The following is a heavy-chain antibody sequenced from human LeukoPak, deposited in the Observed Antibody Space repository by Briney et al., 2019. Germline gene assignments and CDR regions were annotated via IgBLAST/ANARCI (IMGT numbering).Heavy chain of an antibody. Sequence: PGGSLRLSCAASGFTFSSYWMSWVRQAPGKGLEWVSSISSSSSYIYYADSVKGRFTISRDNAKNSLYLQMNSLRAEDTAVYYCARDYYYGSGSYLKWGQGTLVTVSS. CDR2: ISSSSSYI. V-gene: IGHV3-21*01. J-gene: IGHJ4*02. CDR3: ARDYYYGSGSYLK. D-gene: IGHD3-10*01. CDR1: GFTFSSYW.